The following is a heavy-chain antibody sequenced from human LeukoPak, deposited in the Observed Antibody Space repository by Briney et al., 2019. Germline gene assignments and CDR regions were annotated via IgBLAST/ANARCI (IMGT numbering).Heavy chain of an antibody. CDR2: IPYDGSNK. Sequence: GGSLRLSCVASEFTFRSYDMHWVRQAPGKGLEWVAVIPYDGSNKYYADSVKGRFTVSRDNSKNTLYLQMNSLRAEDTAVYYCVRGAYSSSWLNFDYWGQGTLVTVSS. V-gene: IGHV3-30*03. D-gene: IGHD6-13*01. CDR1: EFTFRSYD. CDR3: VRGAYSSSWLNFDY. J-gene: IGHJ4*02.